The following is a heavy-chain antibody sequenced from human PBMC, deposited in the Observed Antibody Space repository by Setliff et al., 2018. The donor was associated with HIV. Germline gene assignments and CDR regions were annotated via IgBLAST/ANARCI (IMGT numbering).Heavy chain of an antibody. D-gene: IGHD4-17*01. V-gene: IGHV4-4*02. Sequence: SETLSLTCAVSGDSISSSNWWNWVRQPPGKGLEWIGEIHHGGTTNYNPSLKSRLSILLDKSNNQLSLKVTPVTAADTAVYYCARDTNYGDNIWAFDMWGQGTKVTVS. CDR1: GDSISSSNW. J-gene: IGHJ3*02. CDR2: IHHGGTT. CDR3: ARDTNYGDNIWAFDM.